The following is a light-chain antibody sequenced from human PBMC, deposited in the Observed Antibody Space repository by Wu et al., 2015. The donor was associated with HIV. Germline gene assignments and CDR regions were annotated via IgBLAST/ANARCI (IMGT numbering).Light chain of an antibody. Sequence: DIVLTQSPATLSLSPGDRATLSCRASQRVSTFVAWYQHRPGQAPRLVVYGASNRATGIPARFSVTGSGTDFTLIISSLEPEDFAIYYCQESSKGPLTFGQGTRL. V-gene: IGKV3-11*01. CDR2: GAS. CDR3: QESSKGPLT. J-gene: IGKJ5*01. CDR1: QRVSTF.